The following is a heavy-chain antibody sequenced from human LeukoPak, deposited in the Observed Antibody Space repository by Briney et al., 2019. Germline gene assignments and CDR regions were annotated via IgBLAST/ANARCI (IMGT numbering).Heavy chain of an antibody. J-gene: IGHJ4*02. CDR2: IHPEGNEK. CDR1: GFSFTNFW. CDR3: ARGDAFSGDH. Sequence: GSLRLSCAVSGFSFTNFWMSWVRQAPGRGLEWVANIHPEGNEKYHVESVKGRFTISRDNTKNLLFLQMNGLRVEDTAVYYCARGDAFSGDHWGQGTLVTVSS. V-gene: IGHV3-7*04.